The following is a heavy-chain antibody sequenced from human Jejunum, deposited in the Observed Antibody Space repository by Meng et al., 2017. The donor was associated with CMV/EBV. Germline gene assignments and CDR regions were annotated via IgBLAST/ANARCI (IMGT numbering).Heavy chain of an antibody. J-gene: IGHJ4*02. CDR2: IYYSGST. V-gene: IGHV4-59*01. D-gene: IGHD3-3*01. CDR3: ARGSRITIFGVVTMPFDY. CDR1: ISSYY. Sequence: ISSYYWSGIRQPPEKGLEWIGYIYYSGSTNYNPSLKSRVTISVDTSKNQFSLKLSSVTAADTAVYYCARGSRITIFGVVTMPFDYWGQGTLVTVSS.